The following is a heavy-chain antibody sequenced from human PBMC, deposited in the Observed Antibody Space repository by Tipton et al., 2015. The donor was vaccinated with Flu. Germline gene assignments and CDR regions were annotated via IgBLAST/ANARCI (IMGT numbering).Heavy chain of an antibody. CDR2: IYNNQYT. J-gene: IGHJ4*02. D-gene: IGHD2-15*01. CDR1: GGFVSSYY. CDR3: ALIMPFAAKAVY. V-gene: IGHV4-4*09. Sequence: TLSLTCTVSGGFVSSYYWNWIRQPPGKGLEWIGYIYNNQYTKYNPSLKSRVTVSVDPSANQLSLHVNSVTAADTAMYYCALIMPFAAKAVYWGQGALVTVSS.